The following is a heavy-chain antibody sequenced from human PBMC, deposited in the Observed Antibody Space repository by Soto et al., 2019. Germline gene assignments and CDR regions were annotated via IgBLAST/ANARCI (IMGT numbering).Heavy chain of an antibody. CDR3: ARHVPAAGYYYGMDV. V-gene: IGHV1-69*12. CDR1: GGTFSSYA. CDR2: IIPIFGTA. Sequence: QVQLVQSGAEVKKPGSSVKVSCKASGGTFSSYAISWVRQAPGQGLEWMGGIIPIFGTANYAQKFQGRVTITAHESTSTAYMERRSLRSEDTAVYYCARHVPAAGYYYGMDVWGQGATVTVSS. D-gene: IGHD2-2*01. J-gene: IGHJ6*02.